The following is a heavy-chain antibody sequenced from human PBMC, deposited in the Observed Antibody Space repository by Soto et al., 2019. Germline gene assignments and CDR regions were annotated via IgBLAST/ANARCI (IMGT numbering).Heavy chain of an antibody. D-gene: IGHD4-17*01. Sequence: GGSLRLSCAASGFTFSSYAMSWVRQAPGKGLEWVSAISGSGGSTYYADSVKGRFTISRDNSKNTLYLQMNSLRAEDTAVYYCAKDSVAVTTRHYYPEYFDYWGQGTLVTVSS. J-gene: IGHJ4*02. CDR1: GFTFSSYA. V-gene: IGHV3-23*01. CDR2: ISGSGGST. CDR3: AKDSVAVTTRHYYPEYFDY.